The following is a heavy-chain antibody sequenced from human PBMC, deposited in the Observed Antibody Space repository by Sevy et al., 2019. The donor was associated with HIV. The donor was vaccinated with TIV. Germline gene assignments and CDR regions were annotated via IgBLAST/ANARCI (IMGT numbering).Heavy chain of an antibody. V-gene: IGHV3-23*01. Sequence: GGSLRLSCAASGFTFSSYAMSWVRQAPGKGLEWVSAISGSGGSTYYADSVKGRFTISRDNSKNTLYLQMNSLRAEDTAVYYCAKDLVAATHYYYYGMDVWGQGTTVTVSS. CDR3: AKDLVAATHYYYYGMDV. D-gene: IGHD2-15*01. CDR1: GFTFSSYA. J-gene: IGHJ6*02. CDR2: ISGSGGST.